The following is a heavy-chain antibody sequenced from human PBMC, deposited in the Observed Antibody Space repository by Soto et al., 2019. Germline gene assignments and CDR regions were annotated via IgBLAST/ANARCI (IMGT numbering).Heavy chain of an antibody. CDR2: IWYDGSNK. CDR3: ARDIVATINGGDAFDI. V-gene: IGHV3-33*01. J-gene: IGHJ3*02. D-gene: IGHD5-12*01. Sequence: GGSLRLSCAASGFTFSSYGMHWVRQAPGKGLEWVAVIWYDGSNKYYADSVKGRFTISRDNSKNTLYLQMNSLRAEDTAVYYCARDIVATINGGDAFDIWGQGTMVTVSS. CDR1: GFTFSSYG.